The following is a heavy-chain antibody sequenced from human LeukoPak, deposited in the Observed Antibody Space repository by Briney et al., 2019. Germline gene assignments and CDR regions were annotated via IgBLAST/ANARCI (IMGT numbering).Heavy chain of an antibody. CDR2: IYYSGST. Sequence: PSETLSLTCTVSGGSISSYYWSWIRQPPGKGLEWIGYIYYSGSTSYNPSLKSRVTISVDTSKNQFSLKLSSVTAADTAVYYCARIVPGGIHYWGQGTLVTVSS. V-gene: IGHV4-59*01. J-gene: IGHJ4*02. CDR3: ARIVPGGIHY. CDR1: GGSISSYY. D-gene: IGHD2-2*01.